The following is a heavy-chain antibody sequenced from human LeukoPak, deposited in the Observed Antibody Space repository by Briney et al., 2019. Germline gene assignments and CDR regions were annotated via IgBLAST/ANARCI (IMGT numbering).Heavy chain of an antibody. CDR2: IYPGDSQT. J-gene: IGHJ3*02. CDR1: GYSFTTYW. CDR3: AKWPLHDIFDM. Sequence: GESLKISCKGSGYSFTTYWIGWVRQMPGKGLEWMATIYPGDSQTRYSPSFQGQVTISADKTITTVYLQWSSLKASDTAMYYCAKWPLHDIFDMWGQGTMVTVSS. D-gene: IGHD3-9*01. V-gene: IGHV5-51*01.